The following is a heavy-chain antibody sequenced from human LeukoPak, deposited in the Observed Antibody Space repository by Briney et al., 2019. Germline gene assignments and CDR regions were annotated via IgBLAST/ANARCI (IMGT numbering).Heavy chain of an antibody. J-gene: IGHJ3*02. D-gene: IGHD3-22*01. CDR2: IYYSGST. Sequence: PSETLSLTCTVSGGSISSSSYYWGWIRQPPGKGLEWIGSIYYSGSTYYNPSLKSRVTISVDTSKNQFSLKLSSVTAADTAVYYCASPEIVVVISPSYAFDIWGQGTMVTVSS. V-gene: IGHV4-39*01. CDR1: GGSISSSSYY. CDR3: ASPEIVVVISPSYAFDI.